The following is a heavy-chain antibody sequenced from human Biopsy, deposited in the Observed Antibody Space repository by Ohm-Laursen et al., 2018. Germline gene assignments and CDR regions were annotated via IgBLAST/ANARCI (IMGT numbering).Heavy chain of an antibody. CDR1: GFTFSDYY. J-gene: IGHJ3*02. V-gene: IGHV3-11*01. Sequence: SLRLSYTASGFTFSDYYMSWIRQAPGKGLEWVSYISSSGSTIYYADSVKGRFTISRDNAKNSLYLQMNSLRAEDTAVYYCARGNYYYDSSGLESYDAFDIWGQGTMVTVSS. D-gene: IGHD3-22*01. CDR2: ISSSGSTI. CDR3: ARGNYYYDSSGLESYDAFDI.